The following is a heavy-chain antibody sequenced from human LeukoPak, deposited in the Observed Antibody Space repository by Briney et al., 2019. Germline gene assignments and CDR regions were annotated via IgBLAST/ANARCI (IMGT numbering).Heavy chain of an antibody. V-gene: IGHV3-64D*06. CDR3: VRGGTTDAFDI. D-gene: IGHD2-15*01. CDR2: ISSNGGST. CDR1: GFTFSSYA. J-gene: IGHJ3*02. Sequence: GGSLRPSCSASGFTFSSYAMHWVRQAPGKGLEYVSAISSNGGSTYYADSVKGRFTISRDNSKNTLYLQMSSLRAEDTAVYYCVRGGTTDAFDIWGQGTMVTVSS.